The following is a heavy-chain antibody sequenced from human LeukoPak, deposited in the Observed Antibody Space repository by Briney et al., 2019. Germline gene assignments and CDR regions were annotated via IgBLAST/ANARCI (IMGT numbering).Heavy chain of an antibody. J-gene: IGHJ5*02. D-gene: IGHD5-18*01. CDR1: GGSISSGGYY. CDR3: ARGLDTAMGGRWFDP. Sequence: TLSLTCTVSGGSISSGGYYWSWIRRHPGKGLEWIGYIYYSGSTYYNPSLKSRVTISVDTSKNQFSLKLSSVTAADTAVYYCARGLDTAMGGRWFDPWGQGTLVTVSS. V-gene: IGHV4-31*03. CDR2: IYYSGST.